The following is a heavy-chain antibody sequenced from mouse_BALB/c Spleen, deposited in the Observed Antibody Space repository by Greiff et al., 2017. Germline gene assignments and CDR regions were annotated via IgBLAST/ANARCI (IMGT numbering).Heavy chain of an antibody. D-gene: IGHD1-1*01. CDR2: INPYNGDT. CDR1: GYSFTGYF. Sequence: VQLQQSGPELVKPGASVKISCKASGYSFTGYFMNWVMQSHGKSLEWIGRINPYNGDTFYNQKFKGKASLTVDKSSSTAHMELRSLASEDSAVYYCARRYYGSSLYAMDYWGQGTSVTVSS. J-gene: IGHJ4*01. V-gene: IGHV1-20*02. CDR3: ARRYYGSSLYAMDY.